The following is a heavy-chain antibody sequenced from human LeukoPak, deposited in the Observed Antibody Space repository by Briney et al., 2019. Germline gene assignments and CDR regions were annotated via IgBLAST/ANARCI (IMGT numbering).Heavy chain of an antibody. CDR1: GGSISTYY. D-gene: IGHD6-13*01. V-gene: IGHV4-59*08. Sequence: PSETLSLTCTVFGGSISTYYWSWIRQPPGKGLEWVGYVYYSGSTNYNPSLKSRVTVSLDTSKNQYSLKLSSVTAADTAVYYCARRRTAAAHFDPWRQGTLVTVCS. J-gene: IGHJ5*02. CDR2: VYYSGST. CDR3: ARRRTAAAHFDP.